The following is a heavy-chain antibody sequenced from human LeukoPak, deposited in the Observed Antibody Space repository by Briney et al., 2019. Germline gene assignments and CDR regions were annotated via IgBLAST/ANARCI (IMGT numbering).Heavy chain of an antibody. CDR3: AGHHPRNTVDF. Sequence: SETLSLTCTVSGGSISSYYWSWIRQPPGKGLEWIAYISDIGSTNYNPSLKSRVTISLDTSKNQFSLELSSVTAADTAVYYCAGHHPRNTVDFWGQRTLVTVSS. J-gene: IGHJ4*02. D-gene: IGHD2/OR15-2a*01. V-gene: IGHV4-59*08. CDR1: GGSISSYY. CDR2: ISDIGST.